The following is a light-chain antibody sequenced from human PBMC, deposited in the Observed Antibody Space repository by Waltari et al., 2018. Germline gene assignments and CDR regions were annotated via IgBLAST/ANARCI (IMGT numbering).Light chain of an antibody. CDR2: DVT. CDR3: CSDAGSYTHVV. CDR1: SSDVGGYDY. V-gene: IGLV2-11*01. Sequence: QSALTQPRSVSGSPGQSVTISCTGTSSDVGGYDYVSWYQHHPGKAPKLMICDVTKRPSGVPDRFSGSKSGNTASLTISGLQAEDEAYYYCCSDAGSYTHVVFGGGTKLTVL. J-gene: IGLJ2*01.